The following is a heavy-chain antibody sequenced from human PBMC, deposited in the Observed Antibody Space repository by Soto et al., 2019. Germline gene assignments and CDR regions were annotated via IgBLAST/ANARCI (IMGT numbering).Heavy chain of an antibody. D-gene: IGHD2-2*01. Sequence: GGSLRLSCAASGFTFDDYAMHWVRQAPGKGLGWVSGISWNSGSIGYADSVKGRFTISRDNAKNSLYLQMNSLRAEDTALYYCAKESCSSTSCLAHFDYWGQGTLVTVSS. CDR1: GFTFDDYA. CDR3: AKESCSSTSCLAHFDY. V-gene: IGHV3-9*01. J-gene: IGHJ4*02. CDR2: ISWNSGSI.